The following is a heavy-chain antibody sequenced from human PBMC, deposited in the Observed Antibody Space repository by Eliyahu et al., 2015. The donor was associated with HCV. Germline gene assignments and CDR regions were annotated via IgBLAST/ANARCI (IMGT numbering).Heavy chain of an antibody. CDR3: ASGGGGIAVAGTGGWFDP. Sequence: QVQLQESGPGLVKPSETLSLTCTVSGGSITTYXWSWIRXPPGKGLEWIGYXHYSGSTNYNPSLKSRVTISVDTSKNQFSLILTSVTAADTAVYYCASGGGGIAVAGTGGWFDPWGQGTLVTVSS. CDR2: XHYSGST. D-gene: IGHD6-19*01. CDR1: GGSITTYX. V-gene: IGHV4-59*01. J-gene: IGHJ5*02.